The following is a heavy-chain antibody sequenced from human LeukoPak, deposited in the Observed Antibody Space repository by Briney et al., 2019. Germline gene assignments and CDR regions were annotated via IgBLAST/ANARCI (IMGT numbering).Heavy chain of an antibody. Sequence: GGSLRLSCVASGXTFSSYWVHWVRQAPGKGLVWVSRIKSDGSSIRYADSVKGRFTISRDNAKNTLYLQMNSLRAEDTAVYYCARDLDYGGYSNFDYWGQGTLVTVSS. CDR1: GXTFSSYW. V-gene: IGHV3-74*01. CDR3: ARDLDYGGYSNFDY. J-gene: IGHJ4*02. D-gene: IGHD4-23*01. CDR2: IKSDGSSI.